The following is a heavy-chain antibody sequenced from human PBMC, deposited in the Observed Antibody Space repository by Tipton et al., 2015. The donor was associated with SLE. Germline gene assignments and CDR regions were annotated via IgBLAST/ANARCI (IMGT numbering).Heavy chain of an antibody. J-gene: IGHJ3*02. CDR1: GGSISSYF. V-gene: IGHV4-59*01. CDR2: IYYSGST. D-gene: IGHD2-2*01. CDR3: ARKVCGRSSSSNCYDAFDI. Sequence: TLSLTCTVSGGSISSYFWSWIRQPPGRGLEWIGYIYYSGSTNYNPSLKSRVTISVDPSKNQFSLKLRSVTAADTAVYYCARKVCGRSSSSNCYDAFDIWGQGTMVTVSS.